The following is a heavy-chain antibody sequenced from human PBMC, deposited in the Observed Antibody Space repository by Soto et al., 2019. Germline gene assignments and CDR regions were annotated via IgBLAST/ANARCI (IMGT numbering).Heavy chain of an antibody. J-gene: IGHJ4*02. CDR1: GSTFDDYG. Sequence: VQLVESGGSAVRPGGSLRLSCAASGSTFDDYGMSWVRQAPGKGLEWVSAISWNGGSTSYADSVKGRFTISRDNAKNSLYLQMNSLSAEDTALYYCARDRGSWFDYWGQGTLVSVSS. CDR3: ARDRGSWFDY. V-gene: IGHV3-20*04. CDR2: ISWNGGST. D-gene: IGHD1-26*01.